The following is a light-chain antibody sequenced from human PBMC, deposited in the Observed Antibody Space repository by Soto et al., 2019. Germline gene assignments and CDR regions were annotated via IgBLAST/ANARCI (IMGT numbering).Light chain of an antibody. J-gene: IGKJ4*01. V-gene: IGKV1-9*01. Sequence: IQVTQSPSSLSASVGNRVTISCRASQGISSYLAWYQQKPGKTPKLLIYVESTLRSGVPSRFSGSGSGTDFTLTIRSLQPEDFANYYCQQFHSYPLPFAGGPKVDIK. CDR2: VES. CDR3: QQFHSYPLP. CDR1: QGISSY.